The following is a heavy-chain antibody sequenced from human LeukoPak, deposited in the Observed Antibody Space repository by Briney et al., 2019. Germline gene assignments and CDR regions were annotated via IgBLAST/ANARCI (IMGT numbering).Heavy chain of an antibody. CDR2: IYYSGST. V-gene: IGHV4-39*01. CDR1: GGSISSSSYY. CDR3: ARHFNFVGWSQRRPYYMDV. J-gene: IGHJ6*03. Sequence: PSETLSLTCTVSGGSISSSSYYWGWIRQPPGQGLEWIGSIYYSGSTYYNPSLKSRVTISVDTSKNQFSLKMSSVTAADTAVYYCARHFNFVGWSQRRPYYMDVWGKGTTVTVSS. D-gene: IGHD2/OR15-2a*01.